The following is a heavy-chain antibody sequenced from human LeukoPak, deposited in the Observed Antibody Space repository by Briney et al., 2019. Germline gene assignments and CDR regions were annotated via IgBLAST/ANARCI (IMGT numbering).Heavy chain of an antibody. V-gene: IGHV3-64*01. Sequence: GGSLRLSCAASGFTFISYAMHWVRQAPGKGLEYVSAISSNGGNTYYVNSVKGRFTISRDNSKNTLYLQMGSLRAEDMAVYYCARANSGSYYDAFDIWGQGTMVTVSS. J-gene: IGHJ3*02. CDR3: ARANSGSYYDAFDI. CDR2: ISSNGGNT. CDR1: GFTFISYA. D-gene: IGHD1-26*01.